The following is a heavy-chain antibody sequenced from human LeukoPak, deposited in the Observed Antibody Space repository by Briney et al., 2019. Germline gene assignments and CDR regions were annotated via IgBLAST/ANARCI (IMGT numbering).Heavy chain of an antibody. CDR3: ARAGTDIVVLTAIRDFDL. V-gene: IGHV4-30-4*01. D-gene: IGHD2-21*02. Sequence: SETLSLTCTVSGVSISSGDYYWSWIRQPPGKGLEWIGYIYYSGSTYYNPSLKSRVTISVDTSKNQFSLKLSSVTAADTAVYYCARAGTDIVVLTAIRDFDLWGRGTLVTVSS. CDR1: GVSISSGDYY. CDR2: IYYSGST. J-gene: IGHJ2*01.